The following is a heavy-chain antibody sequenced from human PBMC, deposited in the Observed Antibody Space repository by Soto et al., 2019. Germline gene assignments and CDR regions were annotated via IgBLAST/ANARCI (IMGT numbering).Heavy chain of an antibody. D-gene: IGHD6-6*01. J-gene: IGHJ4*02. CDR1: GFTFSSYG. CDR3: AKAGSSASPYYFDY. V-gene: IGHV3-30*18. CDR2: ISYDGSNK. Sequence: PGGSLRLSCAASGFTFSSYGMHWVRQAPGKGLEWVAVISYDGSNKYYADSVKGRFTISRDNSKNTLYLQMNSLRAEDTAVYYCAKAGSSASPYYFDYWGQGTLVTVSS.